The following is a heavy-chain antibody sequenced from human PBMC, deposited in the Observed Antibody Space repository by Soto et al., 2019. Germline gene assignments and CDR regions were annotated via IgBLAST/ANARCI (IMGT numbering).Heavy chain of an antibody. V-gene: IGHV1-18*01. D-gene: IGHD3-10*01. CDR3: ARGYYYGSGRPTPGGMDV. J-gene: IGHJ6*02. CDR2: ISTYTGNT. CDR1: GYTFTNYD. Sequence: QGHLVQSGAEVKKPGASVKVSCKASGYTFTNYDINWVRQAPGQGLEWVGWISTYTGNTNYAQKLQGRVTMTTDTSTSTAYMELRSLRSDDTAVYYCARGYYYGSGRPTPGGMDVWGQGTTVTVSS.